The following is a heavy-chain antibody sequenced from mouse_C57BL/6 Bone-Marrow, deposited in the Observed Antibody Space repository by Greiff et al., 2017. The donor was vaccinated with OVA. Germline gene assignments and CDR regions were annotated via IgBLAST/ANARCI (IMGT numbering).Heavy chain of an antibody. D-gene: IGHD1-1*01. CDR1: GYSITSGYY. J-gene: IGHJ3*01. CDR2: ISYDGSN. V-gene: IGHV3-6*01. CDR3: ARAPITTTFAY. Sequence: ESGPGLVKPSQSLSLTCSVTGYSITSGYYWNWIRQFPGNKLEWMGYISYDGSNNYNPSLKNRISITRDTSKNQFFLKLNSVTTEDTATYYCARAPITTTFAYWGQGTLVTVSA.